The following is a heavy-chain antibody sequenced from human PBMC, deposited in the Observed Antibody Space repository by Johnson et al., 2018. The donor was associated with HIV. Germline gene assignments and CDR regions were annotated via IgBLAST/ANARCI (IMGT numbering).Heavy chain of an antibody. CDR2: ISYDGSNK. CDR1: GFTFSSYG. V-gene: IGHV3-30*03. J-gene: IGHJ3*02. CDR3: AREGQGAFDI. Sequence: QVQLVESGGGLVQPGRSLRLSCAASGFTFSSYGMHWVRQAPAKGLEWVAVISYDGSNKYYADSVKGRFSISRDNSKNTLYLQMNSLRAEDMAVYYCAREGQGAFDIWGQGTMVTVSS.